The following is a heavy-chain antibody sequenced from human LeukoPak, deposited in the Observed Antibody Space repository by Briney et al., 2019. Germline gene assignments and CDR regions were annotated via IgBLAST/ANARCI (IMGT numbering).Heavy chain of an antibody. CDR2: INHSGST. J-gene: IGHJ4*02. CDR3: ARGDLSSSWPFDY. CDR1: GGSFSGYY. D-gene: IGHD6-13*01. V-gene: IGHV4-34*01. Sequence: SETLSLTCAVYGGSFSGYYWSWIRQPPGKGLEWIGEINHSGSTNYNPSLKSRVTISVDTSKNQFSLKLSSVTAADTAVYYCARGDLSSSWPFDYWGQGTLVTVSS.